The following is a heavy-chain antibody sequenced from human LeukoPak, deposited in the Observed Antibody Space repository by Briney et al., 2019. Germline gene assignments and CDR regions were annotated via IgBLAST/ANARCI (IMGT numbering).Heavy chain of an antibody. CDR1: GFTFPNYW. D-gene: IGHD5-12*01. V-gene: IGHV3-7*01. CDR3: ARDSGNSGYDVNDY. CDR2: INQDGSDK. J-gene: IGHJ4*02. Sequence: GGSLRLSCAASGFTFPNYWMTWVRQAPGKGLEWVAHINQDGSDKNYVDSVRGRFTASRDNAKNSLYLQMNSPRAEDTAVYYCARDSGNSGYDVNDYWGQGTLVTVSS.